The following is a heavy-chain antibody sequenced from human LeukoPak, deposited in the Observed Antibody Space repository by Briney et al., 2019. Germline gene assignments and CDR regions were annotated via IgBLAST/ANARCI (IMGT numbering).Heavy chain of an antibody. J-gene: IGHJ4*02. CDR1: GFTFSIYA. CDR2: ISTTGDDT. CDR3: AKGRPSSWSHPIDY. Sequence: GGSLRLSCAASGFTFSIYAMSWVRQAPGKGLEWVSTISTTGDDTYYTDSVKGRFTISRDNSKNTLYLQMNSLRAEDTAVYYCAKGRPSSWSHPIDYWGQGTLVTASS. D-gene: IGHD6-13*01. V-gene: IGHV3-23*01.